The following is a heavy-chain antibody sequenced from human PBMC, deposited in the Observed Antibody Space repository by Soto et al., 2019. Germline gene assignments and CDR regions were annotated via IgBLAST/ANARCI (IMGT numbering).Heavy chain of an antibody. V-gene: IGHV2-5*01. J-gene: IGHJ5*02. CDR3: ARKMDTVDWFGP. D-gene: IGHD5-18*01. Sequence: QITLKESGPTLVKPTQTLTLTCTFSGFSLSGGGVGVGWIRQPPGKALEWVALIYWNDDKRYSPSLKSRLTITKDTSKNQVVLTMTNMDPEDTATYYCARKMDTVDWFGPWGRGTLVTVSS. CDR1: GFSLSGGGVG. CDR2: IYWNDDK.